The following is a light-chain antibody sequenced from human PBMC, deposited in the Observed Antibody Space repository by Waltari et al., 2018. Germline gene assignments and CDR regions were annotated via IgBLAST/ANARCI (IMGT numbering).Light chain of an antibody. V-gene: IGLV3-10*01. J-gene: IGLJ2*01. Sequence: SYELTQPPSVSVSPGQTARITCSGDALPKKYAYWYQQKSGQTPVLVIYEDKKRPSGIPERVSGSSSGTVATLTISGAQVEDEADYFCYSIDNNGRGVFGGGTKLTVL. CDR3: YSIDNNGRGV. CDR2: EDK. CDR1: ALPKKY.